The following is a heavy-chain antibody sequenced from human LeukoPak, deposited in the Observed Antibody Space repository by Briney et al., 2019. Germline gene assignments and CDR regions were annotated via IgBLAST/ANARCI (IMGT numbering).Heavy chain of an antibody. CDR1: GYTFTSYG. CDR3: ARAPRDGYYGSGSYLVH. CDR2: ISADNGNT. D-gene: IGHD3-10*01. Sequence: ASVKVSCKASGYTFTSYGITWLRQAPGQGLEWMGWISADNGNTKYVQKLQGRVTMTTDTSTTTAYLELRSLRSDDTAVYYCARAPRDGYYGSGSYLVHWGQGTLVTVSS. V-gene: IGHV1-18*01. J-gene: IGHJ4*02.